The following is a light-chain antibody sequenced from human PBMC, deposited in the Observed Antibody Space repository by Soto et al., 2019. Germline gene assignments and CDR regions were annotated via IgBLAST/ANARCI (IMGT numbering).Light chain of an antibody. CDR3: QQYNVWPLT. CDR1: QSVSSN. Sequence: EIVMTQSPATLSVSPGERATLSCRASQSVSSNLAWYQQKPGQTPKLHIYVASTRATGIPARFSGSGSGTEFTLTISSLQSEDFAVYYCQQYNVWPLTFGGGTKVEFK. V-gene: IGKV3-15*01. J-gene: IGKJ4*01. CDR2: VAS.